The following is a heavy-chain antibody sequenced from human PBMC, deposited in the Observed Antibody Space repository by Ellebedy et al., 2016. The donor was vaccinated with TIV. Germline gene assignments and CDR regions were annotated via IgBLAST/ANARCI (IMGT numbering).Heavy chain of an antibody. Sequence: GESLKISCAATGFTFSNVAMSWVRQAPGQGLEWVSTVGYGGSTKFYADAVRGRFTISRDNSRNTLYLEMNSLRAEDTAVYYCAKEERSGNWYFDLWGRGTLVTVSS. CDR2: VGYGGSTK. V-gene: IGHV3-23*01. CDR1: GFTFSNVA. D-gene: IGHD3-3*01. J-gene: IGHJ2*01. CDR3: AKEERSGNWYFDL.